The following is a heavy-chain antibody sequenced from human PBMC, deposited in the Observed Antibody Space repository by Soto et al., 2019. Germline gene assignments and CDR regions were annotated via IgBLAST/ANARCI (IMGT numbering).Heavy chain of an antibody. Sequence: ASVKFSCKASGYTFTSYGISWVRQAPGQGLEWMGWISAYNGNTNYAQKLQGRVTMTTDTSTSTAYMELRSLRSDDTAVYYCARDLKYYYDSSGYYPNWFDPWGQGTLVTVSS. D-gene: IGHD3-22*01. CDR1: GYTFTSYG. CDR3: ARDLKYYYDSSGYYPNWFDP. CDR2: ISAYNGNT. J-gene: IGHJ5*02. V-gene: IGHV1-18*04.